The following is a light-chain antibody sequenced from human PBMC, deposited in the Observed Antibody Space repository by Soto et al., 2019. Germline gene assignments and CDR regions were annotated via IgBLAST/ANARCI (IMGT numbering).Light chain of an antibody. Sequence: QSALTQPASVSGSPGQSITISCTGTSSDVGGYNYVSWYQQHPGKVPKLVISDVSNRPSGVSNRFSGSKSGNTASLTISGLQAEDEADYYCSSYTSSSTLPVVFGGGTKLTVL. CDR1: SSDVGGYNY. CDR3: SSYTSSSTLPVV. J-gene: IGLJ2*01. V-gene: IGLV2-14*01. CDR2: DVS.